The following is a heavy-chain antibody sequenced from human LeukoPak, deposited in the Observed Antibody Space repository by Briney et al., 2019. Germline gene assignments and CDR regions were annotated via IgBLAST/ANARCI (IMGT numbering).Heavy chain of an antibody. Sequence: GGSLRLSRAASGFTFSSYSMNWVRQAPGKGLEWVSGINWNGGSTGYADSVKGRFTISRDNAKNSLYLQMNSLRAEDTALYYCAREGYSSGWYSPYFDYWGQGTLVTVSS. CDR1: GFTFSSYS. CDR3: AREGYSSGWYSPYFDY. V-gene: IGHV3-20*04. D-gene: IGHD6-19*01. J-gene: IGHJ4*02. CDR2: INWNGGST.